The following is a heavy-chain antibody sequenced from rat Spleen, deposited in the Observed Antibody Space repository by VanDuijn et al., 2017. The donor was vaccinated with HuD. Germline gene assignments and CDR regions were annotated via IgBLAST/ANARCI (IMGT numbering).Heavy chain of an antibody. V-gene: IGHV5-27*01. D-gene: IGHD5-1*01. CDR1: GFIFNRYY. CDR2: ISTGGGNT. J-gene: IGHJ2*01. Sequence: EVQLVESGGGLVQPGGSLKLSCEASGFIFNRYYMVWVRQAPTKGLEWVASISTGGGNTYYRDSVKGRFTISRDNAKSTLYLQMDSLRSEDTATYYCTRENWVFDYWGQGVMVTVSS. CDR3: TRENWVFDY.